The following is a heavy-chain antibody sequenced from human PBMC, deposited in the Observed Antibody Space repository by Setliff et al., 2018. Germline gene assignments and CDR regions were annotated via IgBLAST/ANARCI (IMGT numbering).Heavy chain of an antibody. CDR2: ISSSGSTI. J-gene: IGHJ4*02. D-gene: IGHD2-21*01. Sequence: GESLRLSCAASGFTFSSYEMNWVRQAPGKGLEWVSYISSSGSTIYYADSVKGRFTISRDNAKNSLYLQMNSLRAEDTAVYYCARNIPWTQPIDYWGQGTLVTVSS. CDR1: GFTFSSYE. V-gene: IGHV3-48*03. CDR3: ARNIPWTQPIDY.